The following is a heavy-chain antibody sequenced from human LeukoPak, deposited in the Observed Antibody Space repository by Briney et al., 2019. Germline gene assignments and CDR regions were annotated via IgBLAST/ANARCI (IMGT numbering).Heavy chain of an antibody. CDR3: VRPAGGHYDYHYMDV. CDR1: EYSFTTYW. Sequence: GESLKISCKASEYSFTTYWIGWVRQTPEKGLEWIGVVYPGDSDTRYNPPFQGQVTISADKSINTAFLQWSSLKVSDTAMYYCVRPAGGHYDYHYMDVWGKGTAVTVSS. CDR2: VYPGDSDT. V-gene: IGHV5-51*01. D-gene: IGHD3-16*01. J-gene: IGHJ6*03.